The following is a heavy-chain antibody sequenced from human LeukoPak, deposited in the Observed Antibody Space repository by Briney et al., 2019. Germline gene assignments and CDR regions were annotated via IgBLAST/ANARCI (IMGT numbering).Heavy chain of an antibody. D-gene: IGHD5-18*01. J-gene: IGHJ5*02. CDR1: GYTFTSYY. Sequence: ASVKVSCKASGYTFTSYYMLWVRQAPGQGLEWMGIINPSGGSTSYAQKFQGRVTMTRDTSTSTVYMELSSLRSEDTAVYYCANENFGTGYSYGYNWFDPWGQGTLVTVSS. V-gene: IGHV1-46*01. CDR2: INPSGGST. CDR3: ANENFGTGYSYGYNWFDP.